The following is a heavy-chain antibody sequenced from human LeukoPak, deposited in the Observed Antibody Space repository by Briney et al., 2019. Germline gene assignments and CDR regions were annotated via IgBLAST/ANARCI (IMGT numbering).Heavy chain of an antibody. CDR3: ARDRVYYYGSGSSRRHLFDP. Sequence: ASVKVSCKASGYTFTSYGISWVRQAPGQGLEWMGWISAYNGNTNYAQKLQGRVTMTTDTSTSTAYMELRSLRSDDTAVYYCARDRVYYYGSGSSRRHLFDPWGQGTLVTVSS. CDR1: GYTFTSYG. J-gene: IGHJ5*02. D-gene: IGHD3-10*01. V-gene: IGHV1-18*01. CDR2: ISAYNGNT.